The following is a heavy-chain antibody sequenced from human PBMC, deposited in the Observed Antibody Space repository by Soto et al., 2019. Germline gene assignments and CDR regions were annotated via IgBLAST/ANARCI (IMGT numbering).Heavy chain of an antibody. Sequence: EVQVVESGGGLVQPGGSLRLSCAVSGFTVTINYMSWVRQAPGKGLEWVSVIYSGGTIYYADSVKGRFTISRDTSKNTLYLQMNSLRGDYTSVYYGHGYGYWGQGTLVTVSS. CDR2: IYSGGTI. J-gene: IGHJ4*02. D-gene: IGHD5-12*01. CDR1: GFTVTINY. V-gene: IGHV3-53*01. CDR3: HGYGY.